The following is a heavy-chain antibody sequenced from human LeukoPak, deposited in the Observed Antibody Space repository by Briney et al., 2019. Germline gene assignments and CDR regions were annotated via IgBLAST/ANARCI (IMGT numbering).Heavy chain of an antibody. CDR2: ISSSSTYI. CDR3: ARAWGSGSYYRGSDY. V-gene: IGHV3-21*01. D-gene: IGHD3-10*01. J-gene: IGHJ4*02. CDR1: GFTVSSNY. Sequence: GGSLRLSCAASGFTVSSNYMSWVRQAPGKGLEWVSSISSSSTYIYYADSVKGRFTISRDDAKNSLYLQMNSLRAEDTAVYYCARAWGSGSYYRGSDYWGQGTLVTVSS.